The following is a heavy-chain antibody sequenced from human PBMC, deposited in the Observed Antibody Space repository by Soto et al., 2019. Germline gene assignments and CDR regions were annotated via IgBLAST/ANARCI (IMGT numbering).Heavy chain of an antibody. CDR3: ARVMAGSSFVFDY. V-gene: IGHV1-69*13. Sequence: SVKVSCKASGGTFSSYAISWVRQAPGQGLEWMGGIIPIFGTANYAQKFQGRVTITADESTSTAYMELSSLRSEDTAVYYCARVMAGSSFVFDYWGQGTLVTVSS. CDR1: GGTFSSYA. CDR2: IIPIFGTA. J-gene: IGHJ4*02. D-gene: IGHD6-19*01.